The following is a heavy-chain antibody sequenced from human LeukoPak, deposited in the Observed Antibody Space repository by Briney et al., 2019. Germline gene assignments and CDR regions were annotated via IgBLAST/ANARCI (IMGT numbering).Heavy chain of an antibody. Sequence: GGSLRLSCAASGFTFSSYAMSWVRQAPGKGLEWVSAISGSGGSTYYADSVKGRFTISRDNSKNTLYLQMNSLRAEDTAVYYCAKDRKQWFRELVLFDYWGQGTLVSVSS. D-gene: IGHD3-10*01. V-gene: IGHV3-23*01. CDR1: GFTFSSYA. J-gene: IGHJ4*02. CDR2: ISGSGGST. CDR3: AKDRKQWFRELVLFDY.